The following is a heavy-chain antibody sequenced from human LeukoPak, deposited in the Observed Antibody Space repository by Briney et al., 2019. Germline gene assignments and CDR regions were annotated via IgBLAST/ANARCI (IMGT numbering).Heavy chain of an antibody. V-gene: IGHV3-7*03. D-gene: IGHD3-16*01. CDR1: GFAFSSYW. Sequence: GGSLRLSCAASGFAFSSYWMNWARQAPGKGLEWVASINDNGNVNYYVDSVKGRFTISRDNAKNSLYLQMSNLRAEDTAVYFCARGGGLDVWGQGATVTVSS. CDR3: ARGGGLDV. J-gene: IGHJ6*02. CDR2: INDNGNVN.